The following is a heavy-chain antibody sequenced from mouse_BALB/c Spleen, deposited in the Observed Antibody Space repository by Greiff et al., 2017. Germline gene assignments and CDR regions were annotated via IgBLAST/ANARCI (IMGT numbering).Heavy chain of an antibody. D-gene: IGHD2-2*01. Sequence: DVQLVESGGGLVKPGGSLKLSCAASGFAFSSYDMSWVRQTPEKRLEWVAYISSGGGSTYYPDTVKGRFTISRDNAKNTLYLQMSSLKSEDTAMYYCARHDYYGYDVGYAMDYWGQGTSVTVSS. V-gene: IGHV5-12-1*01. J-gene: IGHJ4*01. CDR3: ARHDYYGYDVGYAMDY. CDR1: GFAFSSYD. CDR2: ISSGGGST.